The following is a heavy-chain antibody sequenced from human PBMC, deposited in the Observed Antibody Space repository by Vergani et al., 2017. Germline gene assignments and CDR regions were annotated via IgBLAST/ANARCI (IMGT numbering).Heavy chain of an antibody. V-gene: IGHV3-23*01. D-gene: IGHD5-12*01. CDR1: GFTFRNYA. CDR2: ISGSGGST. J-gene: IGHJ6*03. CDR3: AKDLTPTDYSGYNYYYYYYMDV. Sequence: EVQLLESGGGLVQPGGSLRLSCAASGFTFRNYALSWVRQAPGKGLEWVSVISGSGGSTYYADSVKGRFTISRDNSKNTLYLQMNSLRAEDTALYYCAKDLTPTDYSGYNYYYYYYMDVWGKGTTVTVSS.